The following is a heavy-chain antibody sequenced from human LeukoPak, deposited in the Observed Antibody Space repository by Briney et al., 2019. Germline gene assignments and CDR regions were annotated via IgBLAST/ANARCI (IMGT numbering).Heavy chain of an antibody. Sequence: ASVKVSCKASGYTFTSYDINWVRQATGQGLEWMGWMNPNSGNTGYAQKFQGRVTMTRNTSISTAYMELSSLRSEDTAVYHCARGRTRKGGYGVDYWGQGTLVTVSS. V-gene: IGHV1-8*01. CDR2: MNPNSGNT. CDR3: ARGRTRKGGYGVDY. CDR1: GYTFTSYD. J-gene: IGHJ4*02. D-gene: IGHD4-17*01.